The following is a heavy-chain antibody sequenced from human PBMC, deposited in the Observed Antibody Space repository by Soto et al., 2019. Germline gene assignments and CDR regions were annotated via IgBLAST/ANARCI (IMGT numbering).Heavy chain of an antibody. CDR1: GYTFIGYY. V-gene: IGHV1-2*06. J-gene: IGHJ5*02. CDR3: GRDGVGATPLGWFDP. CDR2: INPRSGDT. Sequence: QVQLVQSWAEVKKPGASVKVSCKASGYTFIGYYIHWVRQAPGQGLEWMGRINPRSGDTTYAQKFQGRLTMTRDTSISTAYMELSSLRSDDTAVYYCGRDGVGATPLGWFDPWGQGSLVTVSS. D-gene: IGHD1-26*01.